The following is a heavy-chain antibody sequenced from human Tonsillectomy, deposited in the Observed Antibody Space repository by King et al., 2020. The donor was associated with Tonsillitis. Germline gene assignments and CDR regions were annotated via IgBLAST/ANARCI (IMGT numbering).Heavy chain of an antibody. J-gene: IGHJ2*01. V-gene: IGHV3-30*18. CDR3: AKDGIALSDWYFDL. CDR1: GFTFGNYG. Sequence: QVQLQESGGGVVQPGTSLRLSCAVSGFTFGNYGMHWVRQAPGKGLEWVALIAYDASYENYADSVKGRFTISRDNSKNTLYLEMNSLRVEDTAVYYCAKDGIALSDWYFDLWGRGTLVTVSS. CDR2: IAYDASYE. D-gene: IGHD3-16*02.